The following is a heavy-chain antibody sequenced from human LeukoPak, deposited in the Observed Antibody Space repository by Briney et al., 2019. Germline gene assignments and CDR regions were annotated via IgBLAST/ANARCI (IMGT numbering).Heavy chain of an antibody. Sequence: PGGSLRLSCAASGSTFSSYSMNWVRQAPGKGLEWVSSISSSSSYIYYADSVKGRFTISRDNAKNSLYLQMNSLRAEDTAVYYCARASDDSSGYYSHYYYYGMDVWGQGTTVTVSS. D-gene: IGHD3-22*01. J-gene: IGHJ6*02. CDR3: ARASDDSSGYYSHYYYYGMDV. CDR1: GSTFSSYS. V-gene: IGHV3-21*01. CDR2: ISSSSSYI.